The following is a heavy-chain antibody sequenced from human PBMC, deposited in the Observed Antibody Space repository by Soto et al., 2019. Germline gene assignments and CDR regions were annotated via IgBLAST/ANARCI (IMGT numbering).Heavy chain of an antibody. J-gene: IGHJ4*02. CDR1: GDSFSNYW. Sequence: EVQLVQSGAEVRKPGESLRISCKSSGDSFSNYWIGWVRQMPGKGLEWMGVIYPPDSDTRYSPSLQGQVTISVDKSISTAYLQWSSLKASDTAIYYCAPSSFRTANGGFDYWGQGTLVTVSS. CDR3: APSSFRTANGGFDY. D-gene: IGHD4-17*01. V-gene: IGHV5-51*01. CDR2: IYPPDSDT.